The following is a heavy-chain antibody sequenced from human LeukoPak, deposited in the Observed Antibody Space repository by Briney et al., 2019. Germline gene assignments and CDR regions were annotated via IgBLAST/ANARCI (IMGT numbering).Heavy chain of an antibody. Sequence: GGSLRLSCAASGFTFSSYSMNWVRQAPGKGLEWVSSISSSSNYIYYADSVKGRFTISRDNAKNSLYLQMNSLRAEDTAVYYCARDHRYAYGSGWYWFDPWGQGTLVTVSS. CDR2: ISSSSNYI. CDR3: ARDHRYAYGSGWYWFDP. V-gene: IGHV3-21*01. D-gene: IGHD6-19*01. J-gene: IGHJ5*02. CDR1: GFTFSSYS.